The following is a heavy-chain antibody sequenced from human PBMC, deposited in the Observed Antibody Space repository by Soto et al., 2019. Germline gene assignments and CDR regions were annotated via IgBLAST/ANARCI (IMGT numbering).Heavy chain of an antibody. CDR1: GGSISSYY. V-gene: IGHV4-59*01. CDR3: ARSGYYDFWSGHAEWYYYYYMDV. J-gene: IGHJ6*03. CDR2: IYYSGST. Sequence: SETLSLTCTVSGGSISSYYWSWIRQPPWKGLEWIGYIYYSGSTNYNPSLKSRVTISVDTSKNQFSLKLSSVTAADTAVYYCARSGYYDFWSGHAEWYYYYYMDVWGKGTTVTVSS. D-gene: IGHD3-3*01.